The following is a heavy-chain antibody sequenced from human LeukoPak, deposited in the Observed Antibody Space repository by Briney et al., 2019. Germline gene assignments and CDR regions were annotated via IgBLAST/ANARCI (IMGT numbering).Heavy chain of an antibody. V-gene: IGHV3-7*01. D-gene: IGHD2-21*02. CDR2: IKQDASEE. Sequence: GGSLRLSCAASGFTFSGYWMSWVRQAPGKGLEWGANIKQDASEEYYVDSVKGRFTISRDNAKNTLYLQMNSLRAEDTAVYYCARAGTCGGDCYSGHYYYYMDVWGKGTTVTVSS. J-gene: IGHJ6*03. CDR3: ARAGTCGGDCYSGHYYYYMDV. CDR1: GFTFSGYW.